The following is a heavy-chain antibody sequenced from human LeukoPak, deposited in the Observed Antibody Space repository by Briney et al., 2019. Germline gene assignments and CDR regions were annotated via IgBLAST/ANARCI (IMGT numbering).Heavy chain of an antibody. Sequence: PGGPLRLSCVPSGFTFNRYDMSWVRQAPGKGLEWVSAIRGSGGSTYYADFVKGRFTISRDNSKNTLYLQMNSLRAEDTAVYYCAKEEWELLRPHFAHWGQGTLVTVSS. CDR2: IRGSGGST. D-gene: IGHD1-26*01. CDR1: GFTFNRYD. V-gene: IGHV3-23*01. CDR3: AKEEWELLRPHFAH. J-gene: IGHJ4*02.